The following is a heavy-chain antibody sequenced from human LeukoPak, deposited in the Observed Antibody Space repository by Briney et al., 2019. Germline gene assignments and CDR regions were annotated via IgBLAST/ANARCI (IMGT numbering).Heavy chain of an antibody. CDR2: INHSGST. D-gene: IGHD3-16*01. V-gene: IGHV4-34*01. Sequence: SETLSLTCAVYGGSFSGYYWSWIRQPPGKGLEWIGDINHSGSTNYNPSLKSRVTISVDTSKNQFSLKLSSVTAADTAVYYCARGNRGVMLYYYYMDVWGKGTTVTVSS. J-gene: IGHJ6*03. CDR3: ARGNRGVMLYYYYMDV. CDR1: GGSFSGYY.